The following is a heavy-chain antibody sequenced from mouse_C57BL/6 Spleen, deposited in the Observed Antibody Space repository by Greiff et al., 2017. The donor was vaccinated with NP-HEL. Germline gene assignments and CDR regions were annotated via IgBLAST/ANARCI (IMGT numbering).Heavy chain of an antibody. Sequence: VQLQQSGAELVKPGASVKLSCKASGYTFTSYWMHWVKQRPGQGLEWIGMIHPNSGSTNYNEKFKSKATLTVDKSSSTAYMQLSSLTSEDSAVYYCAGITTVYFDYWGQGTTLTVSS. J-gene: IGHJ2*01. CDR1: GYTFTSYW. CDR2: IHPNSGST. V-gene: IGHV1-64*01. D-gene: IGHD1-1*01. CDR3: AGITTVYFDY.